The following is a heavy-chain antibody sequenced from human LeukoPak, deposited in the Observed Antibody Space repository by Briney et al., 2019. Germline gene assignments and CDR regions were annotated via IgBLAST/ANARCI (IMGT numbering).Heavy chain of an antibody. CDR3: ARVEYDILTGYYLGGTDY. J-gene: IGHJ4*02. CDR2: ISSSGSAI. Sequence: PGGSLRLSCAASGFTFSSYEMNWVRQAPGKGLEWVSYISSSGSAIYYADSVKGRFTISRDNAKNSLFLQMNSLRAEDTAVYYCARVEYDILTGYYLGGTDYWGQGTLVTVSS. V-gene: IGHV3-48*03. D-gene: IGHD3-9*01. CDR1: GFTFSSYE.